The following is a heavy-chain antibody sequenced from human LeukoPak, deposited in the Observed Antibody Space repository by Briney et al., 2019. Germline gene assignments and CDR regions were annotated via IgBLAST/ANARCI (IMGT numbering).Heavy chain of an antibody. D-gene: IGHD3-10*01. Sequence: GGSLRLSCAASGFTFSSYWMSWVRQAPGKGLEWVANIKQDGSEKYYVDSVKGRFTISRDNAKNSLYLQMNSLRAEDTAVYYCARDSSGSYSQGFDYWGQGTPVTVSS. V-gene: IGHV3-7*01. J-gene: IGHJ4*02. CDR1: GFTFSSYW. CDR3: ARDSSGSYSQGFDY. CDR2: IKQDGSEK.